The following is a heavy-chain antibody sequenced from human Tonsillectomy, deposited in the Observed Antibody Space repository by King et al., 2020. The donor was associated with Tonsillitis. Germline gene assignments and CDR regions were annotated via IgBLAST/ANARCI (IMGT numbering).Heavy chain of an antibody. CDR1: GYSFTTHY. J-gene: IGHJ4*02. CDR3: ARQRGPVESGTLAGGFFGF. CDR2: INPYSGGI. D-gene: IGHD1-26*01. V-gene: IGHV1-2*02. Sequence: QVQLVQSGAEGKKPGASVKVSCEASGYSFTTHYIHWVRQAPGLGLEWMGVINPYSGGINYAQKFQGRVTMTRDTSVATAHMELRTLKSDDAAVYYGARQRGPVESGTLAGGFFGFWGQGTLVTVSS.